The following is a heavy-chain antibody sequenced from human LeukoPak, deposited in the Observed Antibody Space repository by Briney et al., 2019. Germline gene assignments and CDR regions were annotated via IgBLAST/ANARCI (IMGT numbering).Heavy chain of an antibody. Sequence: ASVKVSCKASGYTFTSYGISWVRQAPGQGLEWMGWINPNSGGTNYAQKFQGRVTMTRDTSISTAYMELSRLRSDDTAVYYCARGGVLLLWFGELLSFDYWGQGTLVTVSS. CDR3: ARGGVLLLWFGELLSFDY. CDR2: INPNSGGT. V-gene: IGHV1-2*02. J-gene: IGHJ4*02. D-gene: IGHD3-10*01. CDR1: GYTFTSYG.